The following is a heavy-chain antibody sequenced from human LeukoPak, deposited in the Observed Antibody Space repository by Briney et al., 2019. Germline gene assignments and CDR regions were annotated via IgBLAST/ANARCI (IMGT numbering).Heavy chain of an antibody. D-gene: IGHD3-22*01. CDR3: ASDYYDSSGLFDY. V-gene: IGHV1-2*06. CDR1: GYTFTGYH. Sequence: ASVKVSCKASGYTFTGYHMHWVRQAPGQGLEWMGRINPNSGDTNYAQKFQGRVTITRDTSASTAYMELSSLRSEDTAVYYCASDYYDSSGLFDYWGQGTLVTVSS. J-gene: IGHJ4*02. CDR2: INPNSGDT.